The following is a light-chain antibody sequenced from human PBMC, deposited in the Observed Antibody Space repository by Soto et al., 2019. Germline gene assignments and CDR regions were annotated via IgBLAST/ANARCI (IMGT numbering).Light chain of an antibody. CDR3: AVWDDSLSGMV. Sequence: QSALTQPPSASGTPGQRVTISCSGSSSNIETNTVDWYQHLPGTATKVLIFNNNQRPSGVPDRFSGSKSGTSASLAISGLQSEDEADYYCAVWDDSLSGMVFGGGTKLTVL. J-gene: IGLJ2*01. CDR1: SSNIETNT. V-gene: IGLV1-44*01. CDR2: NNN.